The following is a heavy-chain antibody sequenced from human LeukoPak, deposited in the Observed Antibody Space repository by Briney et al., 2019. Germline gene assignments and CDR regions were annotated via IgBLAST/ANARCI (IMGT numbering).Heavy chain of an antibody. CDR2: ISGSSTST. D-gene: IGHD6-19*01. J-gene: IGHJ4*02. CDR1: GFTFSSFA. V-gene: IGHV3-23*01. Sequence: GGSLSLSCAASGFTFSSFAMSWVRQAPGKGLERVSTISGSSTSTYYADSVQGRFTVSRDNSKSTLFLQMNSLRAEDTAIYYCAKDLSMAVTGSPFDYWGQGTLVTVSS. CDR3: AKDLSMAVTGSPFDY.